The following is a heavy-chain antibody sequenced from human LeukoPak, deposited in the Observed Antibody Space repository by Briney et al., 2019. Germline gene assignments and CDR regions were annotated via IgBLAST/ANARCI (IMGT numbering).Heavy chain of an antibody. J-gene: IGHJ4*02. V-gene: IGHV3-9*01. CDR2: ISWNSGGI. CDR1: EFNFDHYA. D-gene: IGHD3-22*01. Sequence: GGSLRLSCAASEFNFDHYAMHWVRQAPGKGLEWVSGISWNSGGIGYADSVKGRFTISRDNAKNSLYLQMNSLRVEDTALYYCAKEPSHSSGYWDSWGQGTLVTVSS. CDR3: AKEPSHSSGYWDS.